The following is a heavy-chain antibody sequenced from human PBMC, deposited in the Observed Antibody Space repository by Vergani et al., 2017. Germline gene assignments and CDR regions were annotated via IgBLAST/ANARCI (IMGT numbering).Heavy chain of an antibody. CDR2: IYSGGST. V-gene: IGHV3-53*02. CDR3: AKDVDEWRPYYNGMDV. CDR1: GFTISSNY. J-gene: IGHJ6*02. D-gene: IGHD3-3*01. Sequence: EVQLVETGGGLIQPGGSLRLSCAASGFTISSNYMSWVRQAPGKGLEWVSVIYSGGSTYYADSVKGRFTISRDNSKNTLYLQMNGLRADDTAIYYCAKDVDEWRPYYNGMDVWGQGTTVTVSS.